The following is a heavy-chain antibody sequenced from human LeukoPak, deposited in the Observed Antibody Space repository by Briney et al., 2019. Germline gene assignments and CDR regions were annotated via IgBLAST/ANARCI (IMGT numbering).Heavy chain of an antibody. Sequence: GGSLRLSCAASGFTFSSYEMNWVRQAPGKGLEWVSYISSSGSTRYYADSVKGRFTISRDNAKNSLYLQLNSLRAEDTAVYYCARGIGSSTWPLALWGQGTQVTVSS. CDR1: GFTFSSYE. V-gene: IGHV3-48*03. CDR2: ISSSGSTR. J-gene: IGHJ4*02. CDR3: ARGIGSSTWPLAL. D-gene: IGHD6-13*01.